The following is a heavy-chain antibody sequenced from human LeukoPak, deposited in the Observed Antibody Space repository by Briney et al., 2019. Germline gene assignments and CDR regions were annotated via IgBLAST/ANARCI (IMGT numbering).Heavy chain of an antibody. Sequence: GGSLRLSCAASGFTFSSYEMNWVRQAPGKGLEWVSYISSSGSTIYYADSVKGRFTISRDNAKNSLYLQMNSLRAEDTAVYYCAKLIAATLNDAFDVWGQGTMVTVSS. V-gene: IGHV3-48*03. CDR3: AKLIAATLNDAFDV. D-gene: IGHD2-15*01. CDR1: GFTFSSYE. CDR2: ISSSGSTI. J-gene: IGHJ3*01.